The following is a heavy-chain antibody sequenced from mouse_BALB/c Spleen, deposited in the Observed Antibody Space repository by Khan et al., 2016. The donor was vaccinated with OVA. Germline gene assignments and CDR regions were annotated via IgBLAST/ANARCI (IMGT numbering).Heavy chain of an antibody. D-gene: IGHD3-1*01. V-gene: IGHV3-6*02. Sequence: VQLKESGPGLVKPSQSLSLTCSVTGYSIISGYFWNWIRQFPGNKLEWMGYIRYDGDSNYNPSLKNRISITRDTSKNLFFLKLKSVTPEDTATYYGARGGSSGPAWFAYWGQGTLVTVSA. CDR1: GYSIISGYF. CDR3: ARGGSSGPAWFAY. J-gene: IGHJ3*01. CDR2: IRYDGDS.